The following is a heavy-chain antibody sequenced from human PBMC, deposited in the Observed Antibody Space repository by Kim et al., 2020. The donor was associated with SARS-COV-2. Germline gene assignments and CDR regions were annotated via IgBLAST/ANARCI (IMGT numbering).Heavy chain of an antibody. D-gene: IGHD2-21*01. J-gene: IGHJ3*02. CDR1: GGTFSTYA. Sequence: SVKVSCKSSGGTFSTYAISWVRQAPGQGLEWMGGIIPIFGTANYAQKFQGRVTITADESTSIAYMELSSLRSEDTAVYYCARVKGCGGDYSCPDAFDIWGQGTMVTVSS. CDR3: ARVKGCGGDYSCPDAFDI. CDR2: IIPIFGTA. V-gene: IGHV1-69*13.